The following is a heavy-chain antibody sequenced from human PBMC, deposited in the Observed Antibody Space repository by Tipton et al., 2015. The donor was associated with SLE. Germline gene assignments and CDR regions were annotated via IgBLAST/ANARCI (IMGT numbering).Heavy chain of an antibody. CDR2: LNSDGITT. Sequence: GSLRLSCAASGFTFSSHWMHWVRQTPGKGLVWVSRLNSDGITTEYADSVKGRFTISRDNAKDSLYLQMNSLRVEDTALYYCARDRGGLVDTGMIEYWGQGTLVTVSS. CDR3: ARDRGGLVDTGMIEY. D-gene: IGHD5-18*01. V-gene: IGHV3-74*03. J-gene: IGHJ4*02. CDR1: GFTFSSHW.